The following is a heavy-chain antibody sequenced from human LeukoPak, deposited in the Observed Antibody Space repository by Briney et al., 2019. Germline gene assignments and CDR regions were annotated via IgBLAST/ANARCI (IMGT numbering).Heavy chain of an antibody. CDR2: IYYGGST. V-gene: IGHV4-59*01. D-gene: IGHD5-18*01. CDR1: GVSISSYY. CDR3: ARYSYGLYNWFDP. J-gene: IGHJ5*02. Sequence: SETLSLTCTVSGVSISSYYWSWIRQPPGKGLEWIGYIYYGGSTNYNPSLKSRVTISVDTSKNQFSLKLSSVTAADTAVYYCARYSYGLYNWFDPWGQGTLVTVSS.